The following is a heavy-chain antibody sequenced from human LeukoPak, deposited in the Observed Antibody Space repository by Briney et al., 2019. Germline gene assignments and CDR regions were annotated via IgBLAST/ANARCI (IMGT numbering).Heavy chain of an antibody. CDR3: VQSLYDYVWGSDSFDY. D-gene: IGHD3-16*01. J-gene: IGHJ4*02. V-gene: IGHV4-34*01. Sequence: SETLSLTCAVYGGSFSGYYWSWIRQPPGKGLEWIGVINHSGSTNYNPSLKSRVTISVDTSKNQLSLKLSSVTAADTAVYYCVQSLYDYVWGSDSFDYWGQGTLVTVSS. CDR1: GGSFSGYY. CDR2: INHSGST.